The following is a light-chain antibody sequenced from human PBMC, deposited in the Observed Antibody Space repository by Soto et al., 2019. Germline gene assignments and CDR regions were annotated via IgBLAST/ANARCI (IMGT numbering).Light chain of an antibody. Sequence: QSVLAQPASVSGSPGQSITISCTGTTSDVGHYDFVSWFQQHPGKVTKLIIYDVSHWPSGVYERSSCSKSGNTATLTISGLQADDEADYYCSCFTTSTTFVFGTGTKLTVL. CDR2: DVS. CDR3: SCFTTSTTFV. V-gene: IGLV2-14*03. J-gene: IGLJ1*01. CDR1: TSDVGHYDF.